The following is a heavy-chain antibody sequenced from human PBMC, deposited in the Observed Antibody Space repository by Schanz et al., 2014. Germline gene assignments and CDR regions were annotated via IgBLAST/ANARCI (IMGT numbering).Heavy chain of an antibody. D-gene: IGHD3-10*01. Sequence: QVQLQESGPGLVKPSETLSLTCAVSGASVSSFYWSWIRQPAGKGLEWIGHVYATGRTKYNPSLKRRVPMSVATAPKQIALKLTSATAADTAVYYCARTLVNGSRKWFAPWGPGTQVTVSS. J-gene: IGHJ5*02. V-gene: IGHV4-4*07. CDR1: GASVSSFY. CDR2: VYATGRT. CDR3: ARTLVNGSRKWFAP.